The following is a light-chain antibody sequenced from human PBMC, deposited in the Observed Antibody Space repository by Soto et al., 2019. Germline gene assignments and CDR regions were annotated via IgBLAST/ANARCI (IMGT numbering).Light chain of an antibody. V-gene: IGKV3-20*01. CDR1: QFVSSRS. J-gene: IGKJ5*01. CDR2: GAS. Sequence: LTQSPGTLSLSPGESATLLCRASQFVSSRSLAWYQQKPGQAPRLLIYGASNTATGIPGRFSARGSGTDFTLTITPLETEDSAVYFCQQYGNSPITFVQGTRLDIK. CDR3: QQYGNSPIT.